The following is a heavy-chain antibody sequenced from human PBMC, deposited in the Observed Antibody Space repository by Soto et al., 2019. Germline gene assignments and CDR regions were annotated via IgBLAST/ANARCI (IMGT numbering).Heavy chain of an antibody. CDR1: GFTFSSYG. D-gene: IGHD6-13*01. CDR3: AREVAAHFDY. CDR2: IWYDGSNK. J-gene: IGHJ4*02. V-gene: IGHV3-33*01. Sequence: QVQLVESGGGVVQPGRSLRLSCAASGFTFSSYGMHWVRQAPGKGLEWVAVIWYDGSNKYYADSVKGRFTISRDNSKNTLYMQMNSLRAEDTAVYYCAREVAAHFDYWGKGTLVTVSS.